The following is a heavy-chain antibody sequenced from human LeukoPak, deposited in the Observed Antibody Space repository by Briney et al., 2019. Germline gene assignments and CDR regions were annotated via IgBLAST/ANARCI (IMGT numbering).Heavy chain of an antibody. Sequence: SETLSLTCTVSGGSISSGSYYWSWIRQPAGKRLEWIGRIFSSGSTNYNPSLKSRVTISVDTAKNQFSLKLSSVTAADTAVYYCASAEPRGIIWYPYWGQGTLVTVSS. CDR1: GGSISSGSYY. V-gene: IGHV4-61*02. CDR3: ASAEPRGIIWYPY. CDR2: IFSSGST. J-gene: IGHJ4*02. D-gene: IGHD6-13*01.